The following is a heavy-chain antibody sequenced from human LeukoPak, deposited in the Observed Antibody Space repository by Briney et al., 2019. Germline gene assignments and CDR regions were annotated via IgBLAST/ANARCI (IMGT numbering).Heavy chain of an antibody. CDR1: GFTFSSYG. Sequence: GRSLRLSCAASGFTFSSYGMHWVRQAPGKGLEWVAVIWYDGSNKYYADSVKGRFTISRDNSKNTLYLQMNSLRAEDTAVYYCARGSGRYFVWFNFDYWGQGTLVTVSS. J-gene: IGHJ4*02. CDR2: IWYDGSNK. D-gene: IGHD3-9*01. V-gene: IGHV3-33*01. CDR3: ARGSGRYFVWFNFDY.